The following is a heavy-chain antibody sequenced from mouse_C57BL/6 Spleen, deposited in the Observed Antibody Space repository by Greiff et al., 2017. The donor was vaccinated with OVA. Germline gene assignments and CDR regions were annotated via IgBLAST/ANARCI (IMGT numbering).Heavy chain of an antibody. CDR2: INPDSSTI. D-gene: IGHD1-1*01. V-gene: IGHV4-1*01. J-gene: IGHJ1*03. CDR1: GIDFSRYW. Sequence: EVKVEESGGGLVQPGGSLKLSCAASGIDFSRYWMSWVRRAPGKGLEWIGEINPDSSTINYAPSLKDKFIISRDNAKNTLYLQMSKVRSEDTALYYCARLSTTVGDWYFDVWGTGTTVTVSS. CDR3: ARLSTTVGDWYFDV.